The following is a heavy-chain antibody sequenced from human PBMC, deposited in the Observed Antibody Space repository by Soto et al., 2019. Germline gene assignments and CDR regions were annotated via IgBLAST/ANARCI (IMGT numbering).Heavy chain of an antibody. J-gene: IGHJ4*02. D-gene: IGHD6-19*01. CDR3: ARDGTYSSGWYAFDY. Sequence: SETLSLTCTVSGGSISSYYWSWIRQPPGKGLEWIGYIYYSGSTNYNPSLKSRVTISVDTSKNQFSLKLSSVTAADTAVYYCARDGTYSSGWYAFDYWGQGTLVTVSS. V-gene: IGHV4-59*01. CDR1: GGSISSYY. CDR2: IYYSGST.